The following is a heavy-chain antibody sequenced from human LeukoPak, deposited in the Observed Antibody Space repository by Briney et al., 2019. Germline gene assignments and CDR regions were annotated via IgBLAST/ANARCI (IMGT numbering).Heavy chain of an antibody. D-gene: IGHD1-7*01. J-gene: IGHJ3*02. CDR2: INPSGGST. CDR1: GYIFTTCY. CDR3: ARVPFSGTTVDAFDI. V-gene: IGHV1-46*01. Sequence: ASVKVSCKASGYIFTTCYIHWVRQAPGQGLEWMGIINPSGGSTSYAQRFQGRVKMTTDMSANTVYMELNSLRFDDTAVYYCARVPFSGTTVDAFDIWGQGTRVPVSS.